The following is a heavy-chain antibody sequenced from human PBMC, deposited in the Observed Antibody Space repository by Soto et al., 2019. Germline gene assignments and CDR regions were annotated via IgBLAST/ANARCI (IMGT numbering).Heavy chain of an antibody. D-gene: IGHD3-9*01. CDR3: ARDILTGYYPYYYYGMDV. CDR1: GYTFTSYG. V-gene: IGHV1-18*01. J-gene: IGHJ6*02. CDR2: ISAYNGNT. Sequence: ASVKVSCKASGYTFTSYGISWVRQAPGQGLEWMGWISAYNGNTNYAQKLQGRVTMTTDTSTSTAYMELRSLRSDDTAVYYCARDILTGYYPYYYYGMDVSGQGTTVTV.